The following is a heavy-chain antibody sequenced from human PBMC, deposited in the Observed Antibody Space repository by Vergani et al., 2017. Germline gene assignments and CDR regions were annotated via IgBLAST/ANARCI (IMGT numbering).Heavy chain of an antibody. Sequence: DVRLVESGGGVVQPGGSLRLSCAASGFTFSAYSMNWVRQPPGKGLEWISYIGVSDNSIYYADSVMGRFAISRDNARNLLFLQMNRLRADYSALYFCVRDPDYSTFDSWGQGTLVTVS. J-gene: IGHJ4*02. CDR3: VRDPDYSTFDS. CDR2: IGVSDNSI. D-gene: IGHD4-11*01. CDR1: GFTFSAYS. V-gene: IGHV3-48*01.